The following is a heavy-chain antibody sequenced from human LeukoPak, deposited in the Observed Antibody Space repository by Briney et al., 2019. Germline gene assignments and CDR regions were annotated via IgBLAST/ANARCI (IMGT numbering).Heavy chain of an antibody. V-gene: IGHV3-23*01. CDR1: GFTFSSYA. Sequence: PGGSLRLSCAASGFTFSSYAMSWVRQAPGKGLEWVSAISGSGGSTYYADSVKGRFTISRDNSKNTLYLQMNSLRAEDTAVYYCAKDSEHYYDSSGYYYSYFDYWGQGTLVTVSS. J-gene: IGHJ4*02. CDR2: ISGSGGST. CDR3: AKDSEHYYDSSGYYYSYFDY. D-gene: IGHD3-22*01.